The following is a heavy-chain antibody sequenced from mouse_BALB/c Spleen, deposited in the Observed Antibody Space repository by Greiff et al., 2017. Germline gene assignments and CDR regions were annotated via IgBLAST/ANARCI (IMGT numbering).Heavy chain of an antibody. J-gene: IGHJ2*01. CDR1: GFNIKDYY. Sequence: EVQLQQSGAELVRSGASVKLSCTASGFNIKDYYMHWVKQRPEQGLEWIGWIDPENGDTEYAPKFQGKATMTADTSSNTAYLQLSSLTSEDTAVYYCNAYGSSQYYFDYWGQGTTLTVSS. CDR3: NAYGSSQYYFDY. V-gene: IGHV14-4*02. CDR2: IDPENGDT. D-gene: IGHD1-1*01.